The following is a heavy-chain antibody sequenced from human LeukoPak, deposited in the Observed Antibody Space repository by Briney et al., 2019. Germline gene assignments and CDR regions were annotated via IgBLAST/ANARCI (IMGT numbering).Heavy chain of an antibody. CDR3: ARGASSSWYSLWKF. CDR2: IYYSGST. CDR1: GGSVSSSSYY. V-gene: IGHV4-39*07. J-gene: IGHJ4*02. D-gene: IGHD6-13*01. Sequence: TSETLSLTCTVSGGSVSSSSYYWGWIRQPPGKGLEWIGSIYYSGSTYYNPSLKGRATISVGTSKNEVSLKLRSVTAADTAVYYCARGASSSWYSLWKFWGQGTLVTVSS.